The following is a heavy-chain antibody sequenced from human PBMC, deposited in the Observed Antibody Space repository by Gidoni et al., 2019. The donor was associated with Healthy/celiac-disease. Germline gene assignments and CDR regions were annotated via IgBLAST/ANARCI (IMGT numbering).Heavy chain of an antibody. V-gene: IGHV1-24*01. Sequence: QVQLVQSGAEVQKPGASVKVSCKVSVYTVTELSMHWVRRAPGKGLEWMGGFDPEDGETIYAKKFQGRDTMTENTSTDTADMELSSLRSEDTAVYYWATAARRAARHGDYYYGMDVWGQGTTVTVSS. D-gene: IGHD6-6*01. CDR2: FDPEDGET. J-gene: IGHJ6*02. CDR1: VYTVTELS. CDR3: ATAARRAARHGDYYYGMDV.